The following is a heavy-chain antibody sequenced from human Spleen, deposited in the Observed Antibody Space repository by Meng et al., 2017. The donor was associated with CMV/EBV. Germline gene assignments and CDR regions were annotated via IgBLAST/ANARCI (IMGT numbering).Heavy chain of an antibody. CDR2: ISYDGSNK. V-gene: IGHV3-30-3*01. CDR3: ASGSLRFDY. Sequence: VEVVESGGGLVQPGGSLRLSCAVSGFTLRRYWMHWVRQAPGKGLEWVAVISYDGSNKYYADSVKGRFTISRDNSKNTLYLQMNSLRAEDTAVYYCASGSLRFDYWGQGTLVTVSS. CDR1: GFTLRRYW. D-gene: IGHD5-12*01. J-gene: IGHJ4*02.